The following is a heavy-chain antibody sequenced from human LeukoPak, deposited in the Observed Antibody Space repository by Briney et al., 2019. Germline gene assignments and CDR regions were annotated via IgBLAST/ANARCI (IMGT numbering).Heavy chain of an antibody. J-gene: IGHJ6*02. CDR3: AKDISNGDYSYYYGMDV. V-gene: IGHV3-9*01. CDR2: ISWNSGSI. Sequence: PGRSLRLSCAASGFTFDDYAMHWVRQAPGKGLEWVSGISWNSGSIGYADSVKGRFTISRDNAKNSLYLQMNSLRAEDTALYYCAKDISNGDYSYYYGMDVWGQGTTVTVSS. D-gene: IGHD4-17*01. CDR1: GFTFDDYA.